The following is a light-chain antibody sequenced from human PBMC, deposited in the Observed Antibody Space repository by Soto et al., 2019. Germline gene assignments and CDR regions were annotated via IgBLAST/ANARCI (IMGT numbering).Light chain of an antibody. V-gene: IGKV2-24*01. Sequence: DIVMTQSPLSSPVTLGQPASISCRSSQSLVHADGSTYLSWLQQRPGQPPRLLIYKISNRLSGVPDRFSGSVAGTYFTLKISWVEAEDVGVYYCMQATQFPRTFGQGTKMEIE. J-gene: IGKJ1*01. CDR3: MQATQFPRT. CDR2: KIS. CDR1: QSLVHADGSTY.